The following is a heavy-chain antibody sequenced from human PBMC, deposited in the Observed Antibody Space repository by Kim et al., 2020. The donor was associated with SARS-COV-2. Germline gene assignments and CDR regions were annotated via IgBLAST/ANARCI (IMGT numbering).Heavy chain of an antibody. Sequence: GGSLRLSCTASGFTFGDYAMSWFRQAPGKGLEWVGFIRSKAYGGTTEYAASVKGRFTISRDDSKSIAYLQMNSLKTEDTAVYYCTREYYDILTGYLFDNYYYGMDVWGQGTTVTVSS. V-gene: IGHV3-49*03. J-gene: IGHJ6*02. CDR1: GFTFGDYA. CDR2: IRSKAYGGTT. D-gene: IGHD3-9*01. CDR3: TREYYDILTGYLFDNYYYGMDV.